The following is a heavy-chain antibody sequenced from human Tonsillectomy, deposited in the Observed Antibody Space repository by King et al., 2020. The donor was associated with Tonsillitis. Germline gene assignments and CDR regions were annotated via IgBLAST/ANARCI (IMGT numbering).Heavy chain of an antibody. J-gene: IGHJ1*01. D-gene: IGHD3-22*01. CDR3: ASSYYDTSGYYYFQH. CDR1: GYTFSSYG. CDR2: ISVYNGNT. V-gene: IGHV1-18*01. Sequence: VQLVESGAEVKKPGASVKVSCKASGYTFSSYGISWVRQAPGQGLDWMGGISVYNGNTNYAQKLQDRVTMTTDTSTSTAYMELRSLRSDDTAVYYCASSYYDTSGYYYFQHWGQGTLVTVSS.